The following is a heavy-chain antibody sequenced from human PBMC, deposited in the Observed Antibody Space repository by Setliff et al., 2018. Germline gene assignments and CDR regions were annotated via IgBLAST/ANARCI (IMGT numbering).Heavy chain of an antibody. V-gene: IGHV4-4*08. D-gene: IGHD6-19*01. J-gene: IGHJ4*02. CDR2: IYTSGGT. CDR1: GDSMNDNH. Sequence: PSETLSLTCNVSGDSMNDNHWTWIRQPPGKGLEWIGYIYTSGGTNYNPSLKSRVTISVDMSKNQFSLKLSSVIAADTAVHYCARGVSSVSWTPRYWGRGILVTVSS. CDR3: ARGVSSVSWTPRY.